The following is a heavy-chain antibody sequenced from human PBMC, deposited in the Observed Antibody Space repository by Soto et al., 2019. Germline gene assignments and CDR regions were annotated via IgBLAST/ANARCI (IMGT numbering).Heavy chain of an antibody. CDR1: GGSISSSSYY. CDR3: ARLAVAASNWFDP. V-gene: IGHV4-39*01. Sequence: PSETLSLTCTVSGGSISSSSYYWGWSRQPPGKGLEWIGSIYYSGSTYYNPSLKSRVTISVDTSKNQFSLKLSSVTAADTAVYYCARLAVAASNWFDPWGQGTLVTVSS. D-gene: IGHD6-19*01. CDR2: IYYSGST. J-gene: IGHJ5*02.